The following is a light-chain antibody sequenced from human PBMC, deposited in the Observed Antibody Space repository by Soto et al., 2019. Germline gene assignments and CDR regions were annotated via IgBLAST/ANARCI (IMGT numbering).Light chain of an antibody. CDR3: KSFTAGFTYV. CDR2: DVS. CDR1: SSDFGGYNH. Sequence: QSVLTQPASVSGSPGQSITISCTGTSSDFGGYNHVSWYQQHPGKAPKLMIYDVSSRPSGVSNRFSGSKSGNTASLTISGLQAEDEADYYCKSFTAGFTYVFGTGTQLTVL. J-gene: IGLJ1*01. V-gene: IGLV2-14*01.